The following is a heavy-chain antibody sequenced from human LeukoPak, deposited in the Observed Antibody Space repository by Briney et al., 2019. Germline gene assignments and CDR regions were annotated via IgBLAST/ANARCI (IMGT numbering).Heavy chain of an antibody. CDR3: AREVLIVVEPAANTVDY. V-gene: IGHV3-21*01. J-gene: IGHJ4*02. CDR1: GFTFRDYT. Sequence: GGSLRLSCAASGFTFRDYTMNWVHQAPGKGLEWVSAIDKSGTYIKYADSVKGRFTVSRDNAKNSVFLQMNSLRVEDTAVYFCAREVLIVVEPAANTVDYWGQGTRVTVSS. D-gene: IGHD2-15*01. CDR2: IDKSGTYI.